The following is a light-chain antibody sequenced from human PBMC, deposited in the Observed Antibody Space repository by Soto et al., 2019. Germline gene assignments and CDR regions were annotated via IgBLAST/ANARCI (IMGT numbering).Light chain of an antibody. Sequence: QSALTQPRSVSGSPGQSVTISCTGTSSDVGGYNYVSWYQQHPGKAPKLMIYDVSTRPSGVPDRCSGSKSGNTASLTISGLQAEDEADYYCCSYGGSSTYVFGTGTKLTVL. CDR1: SSDVGGYNY. J-gene: IGLJ1*01. V-gene: IGLV2-11*01. CDR3: CSYGGSSTYV. CDR2: DVS.